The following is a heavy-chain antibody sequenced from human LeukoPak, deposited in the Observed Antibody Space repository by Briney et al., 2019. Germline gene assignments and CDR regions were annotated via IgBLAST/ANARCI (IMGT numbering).Heavy chain of an antibody. CDR1: GYTFTSYG. CDR2: ISAYNGNT. CDR3: ARDSGGGYCSGGSCYYGALYYFDY. Sequence: ASVKVSCKASGYTFTSYGISWVRQAPGQGLEWMGWISAYNGNTNYAQKLQGRVTMTTDTSTSTAYMELRSLRSDDTAVYYCARDSGGGYCSGGSCYYGALYYFDYWGQGTLVTVSS. J-gene: IGHJ4*02. V-gene: IGHV1-18*01. D-gene: IGHD2-15*01.